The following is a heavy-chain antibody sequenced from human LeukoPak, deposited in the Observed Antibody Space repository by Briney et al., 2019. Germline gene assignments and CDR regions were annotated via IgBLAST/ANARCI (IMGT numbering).Heavy chain of an antibody. CDR2: IRYDGSNK. D-gene: IGHD3-9*01. V-gene: IGHV3-30*02. CDR3: AKYLGYGYYDILTGPFGPVFDY. Sequence: PGGSLRLSCAASGFTFSSYGMHWVRQAPGKGLEWVAFIRYDGSNKYYADSVKGRFTISRDNSKNTLYLQMNSLRAEDTAAYYCAKYLGYGYYDILTGPFGPVFDYWGQGTLVTVSS. J-gene: IGHJ4*02. CDR1: GFTFSSYG.